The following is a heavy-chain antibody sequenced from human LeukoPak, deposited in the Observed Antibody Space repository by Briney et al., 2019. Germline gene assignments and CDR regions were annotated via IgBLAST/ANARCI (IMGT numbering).Heavy chain of an antibody. D-gene: IGHD2-15*01. CDR1: CPLHYLH. J-gene: IGHJ4*02. V-gene: IGHV4-59*08. Sequence: ETLFLNWNCSGCPLHYLHRGLIRPPPRKGLEWIGYIYYSGSTSYNPSLKSRVTILVDTSKNQFSLKLSSVTAADTAVYYCARHSAGVGLDYWGPGTLVTVSS. CDR3: ARHSAGVGLDY. CDR2: IYYSGST.